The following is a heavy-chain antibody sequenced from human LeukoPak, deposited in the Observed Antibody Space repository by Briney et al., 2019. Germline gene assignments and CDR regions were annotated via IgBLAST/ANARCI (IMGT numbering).Heavy chain of an antibody. CDR3: ARGLAGGRITIFGVVIREVGFDY. CDR2: INHSGST. V-gene: IGHV4-34*01. D-gene: IGHD3-3*01. CDR1: GGSFSGYL. Sequence: SETLSLTCVVSGGSFSGYLWSWIRQTPGKGLEWIGEINHSGSTNYNPSLKSRVTISVDTSKNQFSLKLSSVTAADTAVYYCARGLAGGRITIFGVVIREVGFDYWGQGTLVTVSS. J-gene: IGHJ4*02.